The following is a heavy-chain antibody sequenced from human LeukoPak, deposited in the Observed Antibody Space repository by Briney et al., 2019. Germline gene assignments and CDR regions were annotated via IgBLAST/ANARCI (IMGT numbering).Heavy chain of an antibody. Sequence: SSETLSLTCAVYGGSFSGYYWSWIRQPPGKGLEWIGEINHSGSTNYNPSLKSRVTISVDTSKNQFSLKLSSVTAADTAVYYCARVFVVVPAASNWFDPWGQGTLVTVSS. D-gene: IGHD2-2*01. CDR3: ARVFVVVPAASNWFDP. J-gene: IGHJ5*02. V-gene: IGHV4-34*01. CDR1: GGSFSGYY. CDR2: INHSGST.